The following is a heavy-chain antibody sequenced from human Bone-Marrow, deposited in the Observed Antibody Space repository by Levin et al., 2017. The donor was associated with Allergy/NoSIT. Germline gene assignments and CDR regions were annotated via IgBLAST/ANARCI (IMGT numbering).Heavy chain of an antibody. CDR2: ISYDGSNK. CDR1: GFSFSSYV. D-gene: IGHD2-15*01. Sequence: SLRLSCDASGFSFSSYVFHWVRQAPGKGLGWVAAISYDGSNKYYADSVKGRFTISRDNSKNTVYLQMNSLTAEDTAVYYCARDWWDLPKSHFDLWGQGALVSVSS. CDR3: ARDWWDLPKSHFDL. V-gene: IGHV3-30-3*01. J-gene: IGHJ4*02.